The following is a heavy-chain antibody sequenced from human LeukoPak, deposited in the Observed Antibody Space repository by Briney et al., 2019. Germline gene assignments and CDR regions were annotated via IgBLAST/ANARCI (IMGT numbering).Heavy chain of an antibody. CDR1: GGSFSGYY. CDR3: ARGPQGYYYDSSGSDY. D-gene: IGHD3-22*01. V-gene: IGHV4-34*01. J-gene: IGHJ4*02. CDR2: INHSGST. Sequence: PSETLSLTCAVYGGSFSGYYWSWIRQPPGKGLEWIGEINHSGSTNNNPSLKSQVTISVDTSKNHFSLKLSSVTGEDTAVYYCARGPQGYYYDSSGSDYWGQGTLVTVSS.